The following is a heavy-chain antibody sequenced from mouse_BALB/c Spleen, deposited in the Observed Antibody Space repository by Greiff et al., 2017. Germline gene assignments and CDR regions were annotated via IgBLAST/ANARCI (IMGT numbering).Heavy chain of an antibody. Sequence: EVQLQESGAELVKPGASVKLSCTASGFNIKDTYMHWVKQRPEQGLEWIGRIDPANGNTKYDPKFQGKATITADTSSNTAYLQLSSLTSEDTAVYYCARKRYYGTLDYWGQGTTLTVSS. J-gene: IGHJ2*01. V-gene: IGHV14-3*02. D-gene: IGHD1-1*01. CDR2: IDPANGNT. CDR3: ARKRYYGTLDY. CDR1: GFNIKDTY.